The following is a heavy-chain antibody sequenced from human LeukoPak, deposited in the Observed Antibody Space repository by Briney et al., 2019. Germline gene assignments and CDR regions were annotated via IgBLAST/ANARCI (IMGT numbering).Heavy chain of an antibody. J-gene: IGHJ6*03. V-gene: IGHV4-59*01. CDR2: IYYSGST. CDR3: ARALGIFGVVIDYYYMDV. D-gene: IGHD3-3*01. CDR1: GGSISSYY. Sequence: KTSETLSLTCTVSGGSISSYYWSWIRQPPGKGLEWIGYIYYSGSTNYNPSLKSRVTISVDTSKNQFSLKLSSVTAADTAVYYCARALGIFGVVIDYYYMDVWGKGTTVTVSS.